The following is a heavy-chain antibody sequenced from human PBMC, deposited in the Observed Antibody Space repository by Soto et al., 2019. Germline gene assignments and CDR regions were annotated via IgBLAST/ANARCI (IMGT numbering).Heavy chain of an antibody. CDR3: ANNVLRFLEWPNWFDP. Sequence: SLRLSCAASGFTFSSYAMSWVRQAPGKGLEWVSAISGSGGSTYYADSVKGRFTISRDNSKNTLYLQMNSLRAEDTAVYYCANNVLRFLEWPNWFDPWGQGTLVTVSS. CDR1: GFTFSSYA. D-gene: IGHD3-3*01. J-gene: IGHJ5*02. V-gene: IGHV3-23*01. CDR2: ISGSGGST.